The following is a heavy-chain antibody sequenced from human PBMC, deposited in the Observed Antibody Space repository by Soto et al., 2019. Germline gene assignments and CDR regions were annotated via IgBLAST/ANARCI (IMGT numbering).Heavy chain of an antibody. CDR1: GFTFTNAW. V-gene: IGHV3-15*01. CDR3: AKYSGAASTPAS. Sequence: PGGSLRLSCAASGFTFTNAWMSWVRQAPGKGLEWVARIKSKTDGGTTDYATPVKGRFTISGDDSKNTLYLQMNSLKIEDTAVYYCAKYSGAASTPASLGQGTLVTVSS. D-gene: IGHD1-26*01. CDR2: IKSKTDGGTT. J-gene: IGHJ5*02.